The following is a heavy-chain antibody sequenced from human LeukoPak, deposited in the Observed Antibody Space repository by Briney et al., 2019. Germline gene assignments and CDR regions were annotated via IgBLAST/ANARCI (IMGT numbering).Heavy chain of an antibody. V-gene: IGHV1-2*02. CDR3: ARVVTGIRDNWFDP. D-gene: IGHD3-10*01. CDR2: INPNSGGT. Sequence: ASVKVSCKASGYTFTGYYMHWVRQAPGQGLEWMGWINPNSGGTNYAQKLQGRVTMTTDTSTSTAYMGLRSLRSDDTAVYYCARVVTGIRDNWFDPWGQGTLVTVSS. CDR1: GYTFTGYY. J-gene: IGHJ5*02.